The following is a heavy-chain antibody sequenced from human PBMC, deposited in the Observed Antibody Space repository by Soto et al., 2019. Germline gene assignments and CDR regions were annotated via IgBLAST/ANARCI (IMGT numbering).Heavy chain of an antibody. J-gene: IGHJ6*02. D-gene: IGHD3-3*01. Sequence: QVQRVQSGAEVKKPGASVKVSCKASGYSFTRHDINWVRQAPGQGLEWMGWINPSSGNTGYAQRFLGRLTMTTDTSTSTAYMELSGLKSEDTAIYYCAREGILFSGVLVFYGMDVWGQGTTVTVPS. CDR2: INPSSGNT. V-gene: IGHV1-8*01. CDR1: GYSFTRHD. CDR3: AREGILFSGVLVFYGMDV.